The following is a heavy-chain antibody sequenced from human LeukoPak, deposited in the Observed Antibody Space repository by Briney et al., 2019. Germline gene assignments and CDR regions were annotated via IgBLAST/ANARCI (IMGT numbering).Heavy chain of an antibody. D-gene: IGHD5-18*01. CDR3: AREGTAMVLDY. J-gene: IGHJ4*02. CDR1: GFTFSSYA. Sequence: PGGSLRLSCAASGFTFSSYAMHWVRQAPGKGLEWVAVISYDGSNKYYADSVNGRFTISRDNSKNTLYLQMNSLRAEDTAVYYCAREGTAMVLDYWGQGTLVTVSS. CDR2: ISYDGSNK. V-gene: IGHV3-30-3*01.